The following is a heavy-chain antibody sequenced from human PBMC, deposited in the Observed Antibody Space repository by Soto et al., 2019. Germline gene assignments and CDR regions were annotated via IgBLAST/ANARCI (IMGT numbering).Heavy chain of an antibody. CDR3: ARHCGDSSGYYYPRDAFDI. D-gene: IGHD3-22*01. Sequence: GGSLEISCKGSGYSFTSYWIGWVRQMPGKGLEWMGIIYPGDSDTRYSPSFQGQVTISADKSIRTAYLQWSSLKASDTAMYYCARHCGDSSGYYYPRDAFDIWGQGTMVTVS. J-gene: IGHJ3*02. CDR1: GYSFTSYW. V-gene: IGHV5-51*01. CDR2: IYPGDSDT.